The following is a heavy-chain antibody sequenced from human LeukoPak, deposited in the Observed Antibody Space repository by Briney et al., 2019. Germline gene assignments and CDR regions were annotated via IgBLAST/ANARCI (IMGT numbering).Heavy chain of an antibody. CDR1: GFSLTDSS. Sequence: GGSLRLSCAASGFSLTDSSVHWVRQASGKGLEWLGRIRNKASTYATAYAASVRGRFTISRDDSKHTAYLQMNSLKTDDTAVYYCNANGDNSDFWGQGTLVTVSS. CDR2: IRNKASTYAT. J-gene: IGHJ4*02. CDR3: NANGDNSDF. D-gene: IGHD2-21*02. V-gene: IGHV3-73*01.